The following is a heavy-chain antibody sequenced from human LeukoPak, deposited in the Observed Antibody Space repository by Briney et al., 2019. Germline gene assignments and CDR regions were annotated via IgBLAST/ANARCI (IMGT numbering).Heavy chain of an antibody. D-gene: IGHD2-15*01. J-gene: IGHJ4*02. Sequence: GGALRLSCTASGFTFSPYPMNWVRQAPGKGLEWASSISSSSDYINYADSLRGRFTISRDNARNSVYLQMNSLRAEDTAVYYCASPGVLCSGGSCFDYWGQGTLVTVSS. CDR2: ISSSSDYI. CDR1: GFTFSPYP. V-gene: IGHV3-21*01. CDR3: ASPGVLCSGGSCFDY.